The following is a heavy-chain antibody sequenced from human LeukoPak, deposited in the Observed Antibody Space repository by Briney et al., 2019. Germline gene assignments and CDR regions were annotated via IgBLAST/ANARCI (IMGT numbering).Heavy chain of an antibody. D-gene: IGHD2-21*02. CDR2: ISSSGSTI. CDR3: ARDRGEAYCGGDCYSGSMDV. V-gene: IGHV3-48*04. J-gene: IGHJ6*02. CDR1: GFTFSSYS. Sequence: GGSLRLSCAASGFTFSSYSMNWVRQAPGKGLEWVSYISSSGSTIYYADSVKGRFTISRDNAKNSLYLQMNSLRAEDTAVYYCARDRGEAYCGGDCYSGSMDVWGQGTTVTVSS.